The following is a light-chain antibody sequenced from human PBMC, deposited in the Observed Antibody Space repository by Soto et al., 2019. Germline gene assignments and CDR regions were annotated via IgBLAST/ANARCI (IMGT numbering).Light chain of an antibody. CDR2: KAS. Sequence: DIQMTQSPSTLSASVGDRVTITCRASQSISSWLAWYHQKPGKAPKLLIYKASSLESGVPSNFSGSGSGTEFTLTISSLQPEDFAVYYCQHYHGWPITFGQGIRLEIK. J-gene: IGKJ5*01. CDR3: QHYHGWPIT. V-gene: IGKV1-5*03. CDR1: QSISSW.